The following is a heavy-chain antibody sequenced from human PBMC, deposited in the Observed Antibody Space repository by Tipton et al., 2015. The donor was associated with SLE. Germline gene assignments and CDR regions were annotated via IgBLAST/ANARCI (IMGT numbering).Heavy chain of an antibody. CDR3: ARAGVYDFWSGYSAYCFDY. CDR1: GYTFTSYG. CDR2: ISAYNGNT. V-gene: IGHV1-18*01. J-gene: IGHJ4*02. D-gene: IGHD3-3*01. Sequence: QSGPEVKKPGASVKVSCKASGYTFTSYGISWVRQAPGQGLEWMGWISAYNGNTNYAQKLQGRVTMTTDTSTSTAYMELRSLRSDDTAVYYCARAGVYDFWSGYSAYCFDYWGQGTLFTVSS.